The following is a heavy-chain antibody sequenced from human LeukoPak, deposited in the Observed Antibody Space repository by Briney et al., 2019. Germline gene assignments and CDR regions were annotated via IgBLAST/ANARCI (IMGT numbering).Heavy chain of an antibody. J-gene: IGHJ5*02. D-gene: IGHD6-13*01. CDR3: ARRAIPYSSSWYTGACDP. Sequence: SETLSLTCTVSGDSISSGNSFYWAWIRHPPGKGLEWIGTFYYSGSTYYNPSLKSRVTVSVDTSKNQFSLKVSSVTAADTAVYYCARRAIPYSSSWYTGACDPWGQGTLVTVSS. V-gene: IGHV4-39*01. CDR2: FYYSGST. CDR1: GDSISSGNSFY.